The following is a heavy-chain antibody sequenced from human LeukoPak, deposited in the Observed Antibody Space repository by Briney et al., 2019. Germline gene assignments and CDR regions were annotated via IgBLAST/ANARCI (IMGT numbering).Heavy chain of an antibody. CDR3: ARVDYGPGWEYARAGWFDP. Sequence: SQTLSLTCTVSGGSISSGGYYWSWIRQHPGKGLEWIGYIYYSGSTYYNPSLKSRVTISVDTSKNQFSLKLSSVTAADTAVYYCARVDYGPGWEYARAGWFDPWGQGTLVTVSS. CDR1: GGSISSGGYY. V-gene: IGHV4-31*03. CDR2: IYYSGST. D-gene: IGHD3-16*01. J-gene: IGHJ5*02.